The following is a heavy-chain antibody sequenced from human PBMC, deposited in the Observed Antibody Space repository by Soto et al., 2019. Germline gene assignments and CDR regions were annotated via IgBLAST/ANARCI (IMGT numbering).Heavy chain of an antibody. Sequence: QVQLVQSGAEVKKPGASVKVSCKASGYTFTSYGISWVRQAPGQGLEWMGWISAYNGNTNYAQKLQGRVTKTTATSTRAAAMELRGLRSDDTAVYYCARGGGSSWRGGVFDYWGQGTLVTVSS. CDR1: GYTFTSYG. CDR3: ARGGGSSWRGGVFDY. D-gene: IGHD6-13*01. J-gene: IGHJ4*02. CDR2: ISAYNGNT. V-gene: IGHV1-18*01.